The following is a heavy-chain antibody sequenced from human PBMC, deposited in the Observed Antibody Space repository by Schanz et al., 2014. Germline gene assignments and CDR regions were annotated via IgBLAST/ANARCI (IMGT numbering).Heavy chain of an antibody. CDR1: GFTFSRYG. J-gene: IGHJ6*03. CDR2: IDGKSTTV. D-gene: IGHD4-17*01. CDR3: ARDGDGCYHNYYMDV. Sequence: VQLLESGGGVVQPGRSLRLSCAASGFTFSRYGLHWVRQAPGKGLEWLSYIDGKSTTVYYADSVKGRFTVTRDNARNSLYLHMNTLGAEDTAVYYCARDGDGCYHNYYMDVWGRGTTVTVSS. V-gene: IGHV3-48*01.